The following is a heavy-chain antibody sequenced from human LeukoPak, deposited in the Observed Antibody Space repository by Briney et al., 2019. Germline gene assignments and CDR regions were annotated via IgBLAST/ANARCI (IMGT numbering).Heavy chain of an antibody. V-gene: IGHV3-30*03. Sequence: GGSLRLSCAASGFSFSTFGMHWVRQTPGKGLEWVSHISKDESNKYYADSVKGRFTVSRDTSKNTLFLQMNSLRVEDTAVYYCAREYYYDSSAWGAFDIWGQGTMVTVSS. CDR1: GFSFSTFG. CDR2: ISKDESNK. D-gene: IGHD3-22*01. CDR3: AREYYYDSSAWGAFDI. J-gene: IGHJ3*02.